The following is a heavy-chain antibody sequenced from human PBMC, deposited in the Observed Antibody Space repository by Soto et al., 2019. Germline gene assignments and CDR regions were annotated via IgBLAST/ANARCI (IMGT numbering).Heavy chain of an antibody. CDR3: ARQIYDSDTGPNFQYYFES. CDR1: GYSFAGYW. Sequence: GDSLKISCKGSGYSFAGYWITWVRQKPGKGLEWMGRIDPSDSQTYYSPSFRGHVTISVTKSITTVFLQWSSLRASDAAMYYCARQIYDSDTGPNFQYYFESWGQGNPVTVSS. CDR2: IDPSDSQT. D-gene: IGHD5-18*01. J-gene: IGHJ4*02. V-gene: IGHV5-10-1*01.